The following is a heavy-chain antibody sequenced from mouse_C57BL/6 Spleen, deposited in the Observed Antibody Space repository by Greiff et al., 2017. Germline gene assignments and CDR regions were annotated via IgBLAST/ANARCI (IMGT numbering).Heavy chain of an antibody. CDR2: IWWDADK. V-gene: IGHV8-8*01. J-gene: IGHJ2*01. D-gene: IGHD2-4*01. Sequence: QVPLKVSGPGLLQPSQTLSLTCSFSGFSLTTFGMGVGWLRPPSGKGLEWLAHIWWDADKYYTPVLKSRLTIAKDTSKNQVFLKITNVDTADTATSSCACYDYPSFDYWGQGTTLTVSS. CDR1: GFSLTTFGMG. CDR3: ACYDYPSFDY.